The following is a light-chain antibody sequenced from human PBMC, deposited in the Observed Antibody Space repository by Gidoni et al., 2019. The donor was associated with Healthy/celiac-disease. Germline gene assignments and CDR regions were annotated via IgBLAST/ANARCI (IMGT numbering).Light chain of an antibody. CDR1: QRVSSY. V-gene: IGKV3-11*01. CDR3: QQRSNWPFAIT. CDR2: EAS. J-gene: IGKJ5*01. Sequence: EIVLTQSPATLSLSPGERATLSCRASQRVSSYLAWYQQTPGQAPRLLIYEASNRATGIPARFSGSGSETDFTLTISSLEPEDFAVYYCQQRSNWPFAITFXQXTRLXIK.